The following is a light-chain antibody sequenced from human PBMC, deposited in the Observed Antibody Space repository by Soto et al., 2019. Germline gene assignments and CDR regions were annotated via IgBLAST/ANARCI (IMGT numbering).Light chain of an antibody. Sequence: IQMTQSPSTLSASVGDRVTITCRASQSISSWLAWYQHKPGKAPKLLIYKASGLESGVPSRFSGSGSGTEFTLTISSLQPDDFATYYCQHYNSYPWTFGQGTKVEIK. V-gene: IGKV1-5*03. CDR1: QSISSW. CDR3: QHYNSYPWT. J-gene: IGKJ1*01. CDR2: KAS.